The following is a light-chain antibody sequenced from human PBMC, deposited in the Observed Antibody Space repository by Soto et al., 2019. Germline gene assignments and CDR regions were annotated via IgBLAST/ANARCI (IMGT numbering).Light chain of an antibody. J-gene: IGLJ1*01. CDR1: TSNIGSNY. Sequence: QSFLTQPPSASLTPGQGVTISCSGSTSNIGSNYVYCYQQLPGTAPKLLIYRNNQRPSGVPDRFSGSKSGTSASLAISGLRSDDEADYFCATWDDSLNGFYVFGTGTKVTVL. V-gene: IGLV1-47*01. CDR2: RNN. CDR3: ATWDDSLNGFYV.